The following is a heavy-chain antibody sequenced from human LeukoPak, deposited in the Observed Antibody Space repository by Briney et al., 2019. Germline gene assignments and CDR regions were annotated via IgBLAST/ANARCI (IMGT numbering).Heavy chain of an antibody. CDR1: GFTFSDHY. CDR2: SRNRAKSYTT. V-gene: IGHV3-72*01. J-gene: IGHJ4*02. CDR3: SRDATGDH. Sequence: GSLRLSCAVSGFTFSDHYMDWVRQAPGKGLERVGRSRNRAKSYTTDYAASVKGRFTISRDDSKSTLYLQMNSLETEDTAVYYCSRDATGDHWGQGTLVSVSS.